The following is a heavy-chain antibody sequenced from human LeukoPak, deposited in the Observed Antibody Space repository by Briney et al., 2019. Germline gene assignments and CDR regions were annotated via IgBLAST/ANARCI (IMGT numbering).Heavy chain of an antibody. J-gene: IGHJ6*03. CDR3: ARVFAGSGSYEYYYYMDV. Sequence: GGSLRLSCAASGFTVSSNYMNWVRQAPGKGLEWVSVIYSGGSTDYADSVNGRFTISIHNSKNTLYIQMNSLRAEDTAVYYCARVFAGSGSYEYYYYMDVWGKGTTVTVSS. D-gene: IGHD3-10*01. V-gene: IGHV3-53*01. CDR1: GFTVSSNY. CDR2: IYSGGST.